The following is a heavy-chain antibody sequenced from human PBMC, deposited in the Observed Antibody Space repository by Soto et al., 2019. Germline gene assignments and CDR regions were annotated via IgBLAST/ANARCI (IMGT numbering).Heavy chain of an antibody. CDR3: ARDYWTTVTTDYYGMDV. D-gene: IGHD4-17*01. CDR2: ISSSSSYI. V-gene: IGHV3-21*01. CDR1: GFTFSSYS. J-gene: IGHJ6*02. Sequence: GGSLRLSCAASGFTFSSYSMNWVRQAPGKGLEWVSSISSSSSYIYYADSVKGRFTISRDNAKNSLYLQMNSLRAEDTAVYYCARDYWTTVTTDYYGMDVWGQGTTVTVSS.